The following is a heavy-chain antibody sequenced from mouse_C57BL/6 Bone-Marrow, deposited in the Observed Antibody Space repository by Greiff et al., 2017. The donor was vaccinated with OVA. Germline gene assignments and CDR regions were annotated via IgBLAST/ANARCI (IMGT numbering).Heavy chain of an antibody. CDR2: IYPGSGST. J-gene: IGHJ4*01. CDR1: GYTFTSYW. V-gene: IGHV1-55*01. Sequence: QVQLQQPGAELVKPGASVKMSCKASGYTFTSYWITWVKQRPGQGLEWLGDIYPGSGSTNYNEKFKSKATLTVDTSSSTAYMQLSSLTSEDSAVYYCARFGVGSYAMDYWGQGTSVTVSS. CDR3: ARFGVGSYAMDY. D-gene: IGHD1-1*01.